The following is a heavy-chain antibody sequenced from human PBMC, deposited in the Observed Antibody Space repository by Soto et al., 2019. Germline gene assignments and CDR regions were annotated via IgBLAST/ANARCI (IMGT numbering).Heavy chain of an antibody. CDR1: GYSFTSYW. D-gene: IGHD3-10*01. CDR2: IDPSDSYT. CDR3: SITMVRGVISPPAYYYYYGMDV. J-gene: IGHJ6*02. V-gene: IGHV5-10-1*01. Sequence: GESLKISCKVSGYSFTSYWISWVRQMPGKGLEWMGRIDPSDSYTNYSPSFQGHVTISADKSISTAYLQWSSLRASDTAMYYCSITMVRGVISPPAYYYYYGMDVWGQGTTVTVSS.